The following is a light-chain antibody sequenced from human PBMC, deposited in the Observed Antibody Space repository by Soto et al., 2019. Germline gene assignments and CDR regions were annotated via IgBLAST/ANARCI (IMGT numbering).Light chain of an antibody. CDR2: GAS. CDR3: QQYDTSPHT. V-gene: IGKV3-20*01. CDR1: QSVSSSQ. J-gene: IGKJ2*01. Sequence: EIVMTQSPGTLSLSPGESATLSCRASQSVSSSQVAWYQQKPGQAPRLLIYGASSRATGIPDRFSGVGSETDFTLTISRLEPEDFAVYYCQQYDTSPHTFGQVTKLEIK.